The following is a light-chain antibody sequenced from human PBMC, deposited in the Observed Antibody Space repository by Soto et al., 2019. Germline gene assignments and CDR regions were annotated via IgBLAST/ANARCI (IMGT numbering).Light chain of an antibody. J-gene: IGLJ2*01. Sequence: QSVLTQLPSASGTPGQRVTISCSGSSPNIGSNTVNWYQQLPGTAPKLLIYNNNQRPSGVPDRFSGSKSGTSASLAISGLQSEDEAHYYCAAWDDSLTGPGFGGGTKLTVL. CDR2: NNN. CDR3: AAWDDSLTGPG. V-gene: IGLV1-44*01. CDR1: SPNIGSNT.